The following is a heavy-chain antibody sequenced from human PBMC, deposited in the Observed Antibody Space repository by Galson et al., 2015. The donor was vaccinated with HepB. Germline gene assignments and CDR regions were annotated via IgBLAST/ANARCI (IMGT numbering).Heavy chain of an antibody. CDR3: AKHTRYSSGYDY. CDR2: ISGSGGST. Sequence: SLRLSCAASGFTFSSYAMSWVRQAPGKGLEWVSAISGSGGSTYYADSVKGRSTISRDNSKNTLYLQMNSLRAEDTAVYYCAKHTRYSSGYDYWGQGTLVTVSS. V-gene: IGHV3-23*01. CDR1: GFTFSSYA. D-gene: IGHD3-22*01. J-gene: IGHJ4*02.